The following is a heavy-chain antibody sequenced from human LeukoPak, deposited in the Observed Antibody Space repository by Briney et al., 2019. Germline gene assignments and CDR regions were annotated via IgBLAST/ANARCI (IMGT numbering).Heavy chain of an antibody. CDR1: GGSISSGDYY. V-gene: IGHV4-30-4*08. CDR2: IYYSGST. CDR3: ATNDFWSGYYTGYYHYYMDF. Sequence: SQTLSLTCTVSGGSISSGDYYWSWIRQPPGKGLEWIGYIYYSGSTYYNPSLKSRVTISVDTSKNQFSLKLSSVTAADTAVYFCATNDFWSGYYTGYYHYYMDFWGKGTMVTVSS. D-gene: IGHD3-3*01. J-gene: IGHJ6*03.